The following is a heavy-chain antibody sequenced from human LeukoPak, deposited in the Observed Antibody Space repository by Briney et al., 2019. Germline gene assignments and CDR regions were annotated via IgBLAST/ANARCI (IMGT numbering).Heavy chain of an antibody. D-gene: IGHD3-10*01. V-gene: IGHV1-2*02. J-gene: IGHJ4*02. CDR2: IKPNTGAT. CDR3: ARDYYGSGSYSRDY. Sequence: EASVKVSCKASGYTFTGYDIHWVRQAPGPGLQWMGWIKPNTGATTYAQEFQGRVTMTSDTSIGTAHMELSRLMSDDTAVYYCARDYYGSGSYSRDYWGQGTLVTVSS. CDR1: GYTFTGYD.